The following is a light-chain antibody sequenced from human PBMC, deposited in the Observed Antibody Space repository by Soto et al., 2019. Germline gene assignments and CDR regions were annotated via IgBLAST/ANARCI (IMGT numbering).Light chain of an antibody. CDR3: QQYDERPPNIS. CDR2: AAS. CDR1: QSVSTY. Sequence: EIVMTQSPATLSVSPGERATRSCRASQSVSTYLAWYQQKPGQAPRLLIYAASVRATGIPARFSGSGSGTEFTLTISSLQSEDFAVYYCQQYDERPPNISFGGGTKVEIK. V-gene: IGKV3-15*01. J-gene: IGKJ4*01.